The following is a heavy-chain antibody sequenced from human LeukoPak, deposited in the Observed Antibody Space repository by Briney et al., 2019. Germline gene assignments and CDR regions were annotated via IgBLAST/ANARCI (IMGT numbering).Heavy chain of an antibody. CDR1: GYTFTGYY. J-gene: IGHJ4*02. Sequence: ASVKVSCKASGYTFTGYYMHWVRQAPGQGLEWMGWINPSVGSTNYEQKFQGRVTMTRDTSTSTVYMELSSLRSDDTAVYYCARGDGDYSYFFDYWGQGTLVTVSS. CDR3: ARGDGDYSYFFDY. D-gene: IGHD4-17*01. V-gene: IGHV1-46*01. CDR2: INPSVGST.